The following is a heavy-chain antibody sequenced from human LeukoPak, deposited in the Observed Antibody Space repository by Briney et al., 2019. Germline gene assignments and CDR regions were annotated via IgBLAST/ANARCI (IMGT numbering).Heavy chain of an antibody. CDR3: ARRGIVGLYYYYYMDV. J-gene: IGHJ6*03. V-gene: IGHV4-59*12. CDR1: GGSISSYY. D-gene: IGHD1-26*01. CDR2: IYYSGST. Sequence: SETLSLTCTVSGGSISSYYWSWIRQPPGKGLEWIGYIYYSGSTNYNPSLKSRVTISVDTSKNQFSLKLSSVTAADTAVYYCARRGIVGLYYYYYMDVWGKGTTVTISS.